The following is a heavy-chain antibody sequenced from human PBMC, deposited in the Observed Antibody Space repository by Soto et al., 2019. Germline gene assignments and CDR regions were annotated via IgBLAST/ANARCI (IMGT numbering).Heavy chain of an antibody. CDR2: IGSGGDT. CDR3: TRKTPPTGMEV. CDR1: GFTLSSYD. Sequence: EVQLVESGGGLVQPGGSLRLSCAASGFTLSSYDIHWVRQATGEGLAWVSGIGSGGDTHYADSVKGRFIISREDGKNSFYLQMNNLRVGATAVYYCTRKTPPTGMEVWGQGATVTVSS. V-gene: IGHV3-13*01. D-gene: IGHD3-9*01. J-gene: IGHJ6*02.